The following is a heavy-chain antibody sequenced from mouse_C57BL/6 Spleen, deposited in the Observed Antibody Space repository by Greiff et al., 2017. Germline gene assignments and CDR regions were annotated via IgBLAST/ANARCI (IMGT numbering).Heavy chain of an antibody. CDR1: GSTFTDYE. CDR3: THKGQLRLRASMDY. CDR2: IDPETGGT. Sequence: VKLVESGAELVRPGASVTLSCKASGSTFTDYEMHWVKQTPVHGLEWIGAIDPETGGTAYNQKFKGKAILTADKSSSTAYMEHRSLTAEDSAVYYGTHKGQLRLRASMDYWGQGTSVTVSS. V-gene: IGHV1-15*01. J-gene: IGHJ4*01. D-gene: IGHD3-2*02.